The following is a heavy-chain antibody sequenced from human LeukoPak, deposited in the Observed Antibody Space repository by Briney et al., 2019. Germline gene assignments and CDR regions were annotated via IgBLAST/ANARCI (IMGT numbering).Heavy chain of an antibody. CDR1: GYTFTSYD. J-gene: IGHJ6*04. CDR2: IIPIFGTA. Sequence: ASVKVSCKASGYTFTSYDISWVRQAPGQGLEWMGGIIPIFGTANYAQKFQGRVTITADTSTDTAYMELSSLRSEDTAVYYCATGLWFGKYLDVWGKGTTVTISS. CDR3: ATGLWFGKYLDV. D-gene: IGHD3-10*01. V-gene: IGHV1-69*06.